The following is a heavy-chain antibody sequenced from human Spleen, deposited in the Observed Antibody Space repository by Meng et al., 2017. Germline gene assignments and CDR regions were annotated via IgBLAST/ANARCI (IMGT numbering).Heavy chain of an antibody. D-gene: IGHD6-19*01. J-gene: IGHJ4*02. CDR3: AKDPPRYSSGWYGIDY. CDR1: GFTFSDYY. V-gene: IGHV3-23*01. CDR2: ISGSGGST. Sequence: GGSLRLSCAASGFTFSDYYMSWIRQAPGKGLEWVSAISGSGGSTYYADSVKGRFTISRDNSKNTLYLQMNSLRAEDTAVYYCAKDPPRYSSGWYGIDYWGQGTLVTVSS.